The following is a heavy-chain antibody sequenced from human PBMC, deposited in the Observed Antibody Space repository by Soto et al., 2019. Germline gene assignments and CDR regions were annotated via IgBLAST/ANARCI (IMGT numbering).Heavy chain of an antibody. J-gene: IGHJ6*03. CDR2: ISYDGSNK. Sequence: QVQLVESGGGVVQPGRSLRLSCAASGFTFSSYGMHWVRQAPGKGLEWVAVISYDGSNKYYADSVKGRFTISRDNSKNQLYLQMNSLRAEDTAVYYCAKGITGTTVYYYYMDVWGKGTTVTVSS. CDR1: GFTFSSYG. CDR3: AKGITGTTVYYYYMDV. V-gene: IGHV3-30*18. D-gene: IGHD1-7*01.